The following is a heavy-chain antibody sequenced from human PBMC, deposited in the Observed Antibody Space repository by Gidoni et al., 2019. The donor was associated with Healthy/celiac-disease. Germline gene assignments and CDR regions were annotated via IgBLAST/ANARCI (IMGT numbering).Heavy chain of an antibody. CDR1: GFPFRSYS. CDR2: ISSSSSDI. D-gene: IGHD5-12*01. CDR3: ARVGYGPLFDY. V-gene: IGHV3-21*03. J-gene: IGHJ4*02. Sequence: EVQLVESGGGLVKPGGSLRPPCAASGFPFRSYSMNWVRQAPGKGLEWVSSISSSSSDIYYADSVKGRFTIARDNAKNSLYLQMNSLRAEDTAVYYCARVGYGPLFDYWGQGTLVTVSS.